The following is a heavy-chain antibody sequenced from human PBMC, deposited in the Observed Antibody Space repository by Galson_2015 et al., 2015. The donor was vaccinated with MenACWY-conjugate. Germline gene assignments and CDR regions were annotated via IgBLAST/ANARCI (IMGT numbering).Heavy chain of an antibody. V-gene: IGHV3-64D*06. J-gene: IGHJ4*02. CDR3: VKGYCSGGSCYHFDY. D-gene: IGHD2-15*01. CDR1: GFTFSSYA. Sequence: SLRLSCAASGFTFSSYAMHWVRQAPGKGLEYVSAISSNGGSTYYADSVKGRFTISRDNSKNTLYLQMSSLRAEDTAVYYRVKGYCSGGSCYHFDYWGQGTLVTVSS. CDR2: ISSNGGST.